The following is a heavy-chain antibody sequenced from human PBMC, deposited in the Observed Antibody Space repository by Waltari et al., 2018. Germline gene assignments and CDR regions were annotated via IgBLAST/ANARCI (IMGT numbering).Heavy chain of an antibody. CDR1: GFTLNNNW. CDR3: AIHLNWSDDN. J-gene: IGHJ4*02. D-gene: IGHD3-3*02. Sequence: EVQLVESGGGLVQHGESLKLNCEASGFTLNNNWMSWVRQAPGKGLEWVANIRPDGSHTDYVASVKGRFTISRDNARNSLFLQMNSLRVEDTAVYYCAIHLNWSDDNWGQGTLVTVSP. V-gene: IGHV3-7*01. CDR2: IRPDGSHT.